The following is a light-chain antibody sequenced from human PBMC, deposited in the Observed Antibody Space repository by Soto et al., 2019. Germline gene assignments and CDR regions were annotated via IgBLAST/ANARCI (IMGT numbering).Light chain of an antibody. CDR1: EGVASNY. CDR2: GAS. V-gene: IGKV3-20*01. J-gene: IGKJ5*01. Sequence: EIVLTQSPGTLSMSPWERATLSCRASEGVASNYLAWYQQIPGQAPRLLIYGASNRATGIPDKFSGSGSGADFTLTISRLEPEDFAVYYCQQYGYSPITFGQGTRLEIK. CDR3: QQYGYSPIT.